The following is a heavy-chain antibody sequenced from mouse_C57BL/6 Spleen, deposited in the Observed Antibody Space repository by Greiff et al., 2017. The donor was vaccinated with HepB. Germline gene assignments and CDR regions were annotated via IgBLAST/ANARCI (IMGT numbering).Heavy chain of an antibody. CDR3: ARGEGNPAWFAY. J-gene: IGHJ3*01. CDR2: IYPRSGNT. CDR1: GYTFTSYG. Sequence: VQLQESGAELARPGASVKLSCKASGYTFTSYGISWVKQRTGQGLEWIGEIYPRSGNTYYNEKFKGKATLTADKSSSTAYMELRSLTSEDSAVYFCARGEGNPAWFAYWGQGTLVTVSA. D-gene: IGHD2-1*01. V-gene: IGHV1-81*01.